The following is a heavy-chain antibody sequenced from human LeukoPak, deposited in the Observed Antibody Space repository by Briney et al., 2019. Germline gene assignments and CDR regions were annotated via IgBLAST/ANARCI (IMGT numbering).Heavy chain of an antibody. V-gene: IGHV3-30-3*02. Sequence: PGGSLRLSCAASGFTFSDYAMHWVRQAPGKGLEWVAVISKDGSDKYYPGSVRGRFTISRDNSKNTLYLQMNGLRAEDTAVYYCAKTRPLDSSSWSHGDYWGQGTLVTVSS. D-gene: IGHD6-13*01. CDR1: GFTFSDYA. J-gene: IGHJ4*02. CDR3: AKTRPLDSSSWSHGDY. CDR2: ISKDGSDK.